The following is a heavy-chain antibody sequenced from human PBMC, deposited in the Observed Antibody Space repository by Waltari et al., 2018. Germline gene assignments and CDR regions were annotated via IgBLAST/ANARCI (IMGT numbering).Heavy chain of an antibody. Sequence: QVQLQQWGAGLLKPSETLSLTCAVHGGSFSSYYGGWIRQPPGKGLEWIGEINHSGKTNYNPSLKSRVTISVDTSTNQFSLRLTSVTVADTAVYYCARAPLRNWNYGDWGQGTLVTVSS. CDR2: INHSGKT. V-gene: IGHV4-34*01. CDR3: ARAPLRNWNYGD. D-gene: IGHD1-7*01. CDR1: GGSFSSYY. J-gene: IGHJ4*02.